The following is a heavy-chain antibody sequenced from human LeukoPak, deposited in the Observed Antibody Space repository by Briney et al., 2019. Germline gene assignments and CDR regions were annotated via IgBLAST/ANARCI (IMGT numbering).Heavy chain of an antibody. V-gene: IGHV3-13*01. Sequence: GGSLSLSCAASGFTFISFDMHWVRQPTGQGLEWVSTIGTASDTYYPGSVEGRFTLSRDNAKNSLYLQMNSLTAGDTAVYYCARGPPRGKYYYMDVWGKGTTVTVSS. D-gene: IGHD1-1*01. CDR2: IGTASDT. J-gene: IGHJ6*03. CDR3: ARGPPRGKYYYMDV. CDR1: GFTFISFD.